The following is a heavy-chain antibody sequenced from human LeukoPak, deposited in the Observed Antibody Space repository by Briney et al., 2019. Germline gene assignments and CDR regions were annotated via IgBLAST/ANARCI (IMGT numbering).Heavy chain of an antibody. CDR1: GYSISSGYY. CDR3: AKGGGWSPAVLFDY. J-gene: IGHJ4*02. D-gene: IGHD6-19*01. CDR2: IGRGIT. Sequence: LSLTCTVSGYSISSGYYWGWIRQPPGKGLEWVSHIGRGITYADSVKGRFTISRDNAKNTLYLQMNSLRAEDTAVYYCAKGGGWSPAVLFDYWGQGTLVTVSS. V-gene: IGHV3-11*05.